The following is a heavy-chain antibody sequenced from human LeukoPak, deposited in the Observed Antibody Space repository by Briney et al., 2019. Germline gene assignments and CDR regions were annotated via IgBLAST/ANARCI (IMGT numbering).Heavy chain of an antibody. D-gene: IGHD6-13*01. CDR1: GGSISSYY. V-gene: IGHV4-4*07. J-gene: IGHJ2*01. CDR3: ARVRIAARRGGIAAAGAYWYFDL. CDR2: IYTSGST. Sequence: ASETLSLTCTVSGGSISSYYWSWIRHPAGKGLEWIGRIYTSGSTNYNPSLKSRVTMSVDTSKNQFSLKLSSVTAADTAVYYCARVRIAARRGGIAAAGAYWYFDLWGRGTLVTVSS.